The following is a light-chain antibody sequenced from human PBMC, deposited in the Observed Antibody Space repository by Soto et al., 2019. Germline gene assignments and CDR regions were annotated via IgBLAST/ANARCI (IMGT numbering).Light chain of an antibody. Sequence: IVMTQSPATLSVSPWESATLSCRASQSVSSNLAWHQQKPGQAPRILMYDASTRATGISARLSGSGFGTDFTLTISSLEPEDAAVYYCQQRSNWPPITFGQGTRLEIK. J-gene: IGKJ5*01. CDR3: QQRSNWPPIT. CDR2: DAS. V-gene: IGKV3-11*01. CDR1: QSVSSN.